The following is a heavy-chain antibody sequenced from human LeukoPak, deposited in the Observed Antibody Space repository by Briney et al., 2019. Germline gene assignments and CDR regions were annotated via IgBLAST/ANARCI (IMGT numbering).Heavy chain of an antibody. V-gene: IGHV4-34*01. CDR1: GGSFSGYY. CDR2: INNSGST. J-gene: IGHJ6*02. Sequence: SETLSLTCAVYGGSFSGYYWSWIRQPPGKGLEWIGEINNSGSTNNNLSLKSRVTISVDTSKNQFSLKLSSVTAADTAVYYCARDLPLLYSSSWYTFYYYGMDVWGQGTTVTVSS. CDR3: ARDLPLLYSSSWYTFYYYGMDV. D-gene: IGHD6-13*01.